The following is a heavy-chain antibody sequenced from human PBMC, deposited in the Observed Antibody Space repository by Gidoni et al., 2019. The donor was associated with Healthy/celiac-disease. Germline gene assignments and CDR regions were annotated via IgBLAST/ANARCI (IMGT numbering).Heavy chain of an antibody. Sequence: QVQLQESGPGLVKPSGTLSLTCTVVGGSISSHYWSWIRQPPGKGLEWIGYIYYSGSTNYNPSLKSRVTISVDTSKNQFSLKLSSVTAADTAVYYCARGGLGYCSSTSCHKYWYFDLWGRDTLVTVSS. CDR3: ARGGLGYCSSTSCHKYWYFDL. CDR2: IYYSGST. CDR1: GGSISSHY. J-gene: IGHJ2*01. D-gene: IGHD2-2*02. V-gene: IGHV4-59*11.